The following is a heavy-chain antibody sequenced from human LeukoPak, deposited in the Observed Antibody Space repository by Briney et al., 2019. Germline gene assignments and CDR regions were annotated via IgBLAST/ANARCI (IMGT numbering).Heavy chain of an antibody. V-gene: IGHV3-23*01. J-gene: IGHJ2*01. D-gene: IGHD6-25*01. CDR1: GFTFSSYA. Sequence: PGGSLRLSCAASGFTFSSYAMSWVRQAPGKGLEWVSAVSGSGGSTYYADSVKGRFTISRDNSKNTLYLQMNSLRAEDTAVYYCARSRGAAYWYFDLWGRGTLVTVSS. CDR2: VSGSGGST. CDR3: ARSRGAAYWYFDL.